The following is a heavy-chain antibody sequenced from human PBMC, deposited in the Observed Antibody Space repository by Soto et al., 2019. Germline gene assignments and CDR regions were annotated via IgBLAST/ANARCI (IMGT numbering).Heavy chain of an antibody. CDR2: IIPIFGTA. CDR3: ARYAPYYFDY. CDR1: GDTLSRYA. J-gene: IGHJ4*02. Sequence: SSVKFSCTASGDTLSRYAMSWVRQAPGQGLEWMGGIIPIFGTANYAQKFQGRVTITEDESTSTAYMELSSLRSEDTAVYYCARYAPYYFDYWGQGTLVTVSS. V-gene: IGHV1-69*01.